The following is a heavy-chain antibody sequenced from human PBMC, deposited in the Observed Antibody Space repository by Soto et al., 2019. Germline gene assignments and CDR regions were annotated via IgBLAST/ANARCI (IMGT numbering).Heavy chain of an antibody. D-gene: IGHD6-19*01. Sequence: GGSLRLSCAASGFNFNHDTMSWVRQVPGKGLEWVSGINGGDGPTYYADSVKGRFTISRDNSQNTPYLQMNSLRAEDTAIYYWARGMRPDGVCDCGCWGQGSLFTVCS. CDR1: GFNFNHDT. CDR2: INGGDGPT. V-gene: IGHV3-23*01. J-gene: IGHJ6*01. CDR3: ARGMRPDGVCDCGC.